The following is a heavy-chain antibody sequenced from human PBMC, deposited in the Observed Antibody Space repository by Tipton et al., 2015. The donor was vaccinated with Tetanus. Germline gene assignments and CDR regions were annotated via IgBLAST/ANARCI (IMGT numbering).Heavy chain of an antibody. CDR3: AISDVAVADTN. Sequence: SLRLSCAGFGFIFGTYAMSWVRQAPGKGLEWVSGISAGGGSTYYADSVEGRFTISRDNSKNTLYLQMNSLRAEDTAIYYCAISDVAVADTNWGQGTLVTVSS. CDR1: GFIFGTYA. D-gene: IGHD6-19*01. J-gene: IGHJ4*02. CDR2: ISAGGGST. V-gene: IGHV3-23*01.